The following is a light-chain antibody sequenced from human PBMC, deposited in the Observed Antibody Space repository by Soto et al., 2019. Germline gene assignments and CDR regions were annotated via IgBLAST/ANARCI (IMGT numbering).Light chain of an antibody. J-gene: IGKJ4*01. V-gene: IGKV1-12*01. CDR3: HPANSFPLT. Sequence: DIQMTQSPSSVSASVGDRVTITCRASQGISSLLAWYQQKPGTAPKLLIYAASTLQSGVPSRFSGSGSGTDFTLTIRSLQPEDFATYYCHPANSFPLTFGGGTKVEIK. CDR1: QGISSL. CDR2: AAS.